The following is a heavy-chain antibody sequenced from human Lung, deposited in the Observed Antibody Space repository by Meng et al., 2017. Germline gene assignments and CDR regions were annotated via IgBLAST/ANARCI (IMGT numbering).Heavy chain of an antibody. CDR1: GYSFTTYG. Sequence: QVPLVQSGAELKKPGASVKVSCQASGYSFTTYGMHWLRQAPGQRLEWMGWINTDNGDTHYSQKFQGRVTITRDTSARTAYMELSSLRSEDTAVYFCARDERGGPYYFDYWGQGTLVTVSS. CDR2: INTDNGDT. CDR3: ARDERGGPYYFDY. J-gene: IGHJ4*02. V-gene: IGHV1-3*04.